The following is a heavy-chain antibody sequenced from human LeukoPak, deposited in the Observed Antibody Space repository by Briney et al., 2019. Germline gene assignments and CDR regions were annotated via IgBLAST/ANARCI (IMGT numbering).Heavy chain of an antibody. Sequence: GGSLRLSCAASGLTFSDYYMSWLRQAPGKGLEWVSYISSSGSTIYYADSVKGRFTISRDNAKNSLYLQMNSLRAEDTAVYYCAGDKVGADRLGFDYWGQGTLVTVSS. CDR3: AGDKVGADRLGFDY. V-gene: IGHV3-11*01. J-gene: IGHJ4*02. CDR2: ISSSGSTI. CDR1: GLTFSDYY. D-gene: IGHD1-26*01.